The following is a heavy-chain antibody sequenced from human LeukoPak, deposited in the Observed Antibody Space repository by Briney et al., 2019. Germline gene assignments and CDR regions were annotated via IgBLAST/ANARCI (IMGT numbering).Heavy chain of an antibody. V-gene: IGHV1-2*02. CDR1: GYTFTGYY. Sequence: ASVKVSCKASGYTFTGYYMHWVRQAPGQGLEWMGWINPNSGGTNYAQKFQGRVTMTRDTSISTAYMELSRLRSDDTAVYYCARNYDSLYYYYMDVWGKGTTVTVSS. CDR2: INPNSGGT. J-gene: IGHJ6*03. D-gene: IGHD3-3*01. CDR3: ARNYDSLYYYYMDV.